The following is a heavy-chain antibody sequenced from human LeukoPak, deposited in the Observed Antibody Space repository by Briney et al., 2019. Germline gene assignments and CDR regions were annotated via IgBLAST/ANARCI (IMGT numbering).Heavy chain of an antibody. CDR3: ARGMVAKNYFDY. CDR2: IYYSGST. J-gene: IGHJ4*02. CDR1: GGSISSGGYY. Sequence: SETLSLTCTVSGGSISSGGYYWSWIRQHPGKGLEWIGYIYYSGSTYYNPSLKSRVTISVDTSKNQFSLKLSSVTAADTAVYYCARGMVAKNYFDYWGQGTLVTVSS. V-gene: IGHV4-31*03. D-gene: IGHD5-12*01.